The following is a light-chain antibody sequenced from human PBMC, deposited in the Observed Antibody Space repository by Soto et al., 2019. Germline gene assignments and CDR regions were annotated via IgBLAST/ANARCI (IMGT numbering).Light chain of an antibody. J-gene: IGKJ1*01. CDR1: QTISKD. Sequence: ERMMTQSPANLSLSPGEKATLSCRASQTISKDLAWYQQKPGQAPRLLIYDASTRATDIPDRFSGSGSGTEFTLTISSLKSEDFAVYYCQQYHDWPPWTFGQGTKVEIK. CDR3: QQYHDWPPWT. V-gene: IGKV3-15*01. CDR2: DAS.